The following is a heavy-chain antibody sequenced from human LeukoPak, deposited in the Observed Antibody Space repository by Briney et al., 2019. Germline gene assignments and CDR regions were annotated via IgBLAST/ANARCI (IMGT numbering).Heavy chain of an antibody. J-gene: IGHJ4*02. CDR3: ARQKWGVFGVVYNY. Sequence: ETLSLTCTVSGGCISSSSYYWGWIRQPPGKGLEWIGSIYYSGSTYYNPSLKSRVTISVDTSKNQFSLKLRSVTAADTAVYYCARQKWGVFGVVYNYWGQGTLVTVSS. CDR1: GGCISSSSYY. CDR2: IYYSGST. V-gene: IGHV4-39*01. D-gene: IGHD3-3*01.